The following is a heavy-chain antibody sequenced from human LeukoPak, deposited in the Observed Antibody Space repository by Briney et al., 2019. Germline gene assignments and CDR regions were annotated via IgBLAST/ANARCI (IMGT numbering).Heavy chain of an antibody. CDR1: GFAFSNYW. D-gene: IGHD2-2*01. Sequence: PGGSLRLSCAASGFAFSNYWMNWVRQAPGKGLEWVANIKQDGSETNYVDSVKGRFTISRDNAKNSLYLQMNSLRAEDTALYYCGSTNSFSYWDQGTLVTVSS. CDR3: GSTNSFSY. CDR2: IKQDGSET. V-gene: IGHV3-7*01. J-gene: IGHJ4*02.